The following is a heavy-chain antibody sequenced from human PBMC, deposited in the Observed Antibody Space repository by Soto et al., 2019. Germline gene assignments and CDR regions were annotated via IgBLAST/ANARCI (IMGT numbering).Heavy chain of an antibody. V-gene: IGHV4-34*01. CDR3: ARHGLTAYMVYYFDF. J-gene: IGHJ4*02. CDR2: INHSGST. D-gene: IGHD3-16*01. Sequence: SETLSLTCAVYGGSFSGYYWTWIRQPPGTGLEWIGEINHSGSTYHNPSLKSRISISVDTSKNQFSLNLTSVTAADTAVYYCARHGLTAYMVYYFDFWGQGTLVTVSS. CDR1: GGSFSGYY.